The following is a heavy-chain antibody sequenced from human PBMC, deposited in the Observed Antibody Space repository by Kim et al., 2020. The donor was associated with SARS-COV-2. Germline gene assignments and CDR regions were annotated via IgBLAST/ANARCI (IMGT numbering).Heavy chain of an antibody. CDR2: ISSSSSYI. V-gene: IGHV3-21*01. CDR1: GFTFSSYS. CDR3: ARDGGLTTVIETSNPPKY. J-gene: IGHJ4*02. D-gene: IGHD4-17*01. Sequence: GGSLRLSCAASGFTFSSYSMNWVRQAPGKGLEWVSSISSSSSYIYYADSVKGRFTISRDNAKNSLYLQMNSLRAEDTAVYYCARDGGLTTVIETSNPPKYWGQGTLVTVSS.